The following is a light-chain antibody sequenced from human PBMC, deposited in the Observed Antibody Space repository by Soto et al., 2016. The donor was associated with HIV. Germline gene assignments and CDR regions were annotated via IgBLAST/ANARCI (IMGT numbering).Light chain of an antibody. V-gene: IGKV1-39*01. J-gene: IGKJ1*01. CDR2: AAS. CDR3: QQYYSTPP. Sequence: DIQMTQSPSSLSASVGDRVTITCRASQSISSYLNWYQQKPGKAPKLLIYAASSLESGVPSRVSGSGSATDYTLTISSLQPEDFATYYCQQYYSTPPFGQGTKVEIK. CDR1: QSISSY.